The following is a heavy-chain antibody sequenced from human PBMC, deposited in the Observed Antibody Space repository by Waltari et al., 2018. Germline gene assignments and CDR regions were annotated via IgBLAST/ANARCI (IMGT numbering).Heavy chain of an antibody. Sequence: EVQLVESGGGLVKPGGSLRLSGAASGFTFSSYSMNWSRQAPGKGLEWVSSISSSSSYIYYADSVKGRFTISRDNAKNSLYLQMNSLRAEDTAVYYCARDRIAARYWFDPWGQGTLVTVSS. CDR1: GFTFSSYS. V-gene: IGHV3-21*01. CDR3: ARDRIAARYWFDP. D-gene: IGHD6-6*01. J-gene: IGHJ5*02. CDR2: ISSSSSYI.